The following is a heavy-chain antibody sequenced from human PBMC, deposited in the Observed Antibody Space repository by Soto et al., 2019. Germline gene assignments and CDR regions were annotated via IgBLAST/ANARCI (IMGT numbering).Heavy chain of an antibody. J-gene: IGHJ4*02. Sequence: QVQLVQSGAEVKKPGASVKVSCKASGYTFTGYSLHWVRQAPGQGLEWMGWINPNTGDTNYAQKFQAWVSMTRDTSISTAYMELSRLRSEDPAVYYCAVLYSSAYDYWGQGTLVTVSS. D-gene: IGHD3-22*01. CDR1: GYTFTGYS. CDR3: AVLYSSAYDY. V-gene: IGHV1-2*04. CDR2: INPNTGDT.